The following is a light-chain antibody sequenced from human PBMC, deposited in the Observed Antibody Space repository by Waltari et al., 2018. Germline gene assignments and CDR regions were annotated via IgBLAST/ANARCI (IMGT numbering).Light chain of an antibody. V-gene: IGLV2-23*03. CDR2: EGS. Sequence: QSALTQPASVSGSPGQSITISCTGTSSDVGSYNLVSWYQQHPGKAPKLMIYEGSKRPSGVSNRFSGSKSGNMASLRISGLQAEDEADYYCCSYAGSSTFEVFGGGTKLTVL. CDR1: SSDVGSYNL. CDR3: CSYAGSSTFEV. J-gene: IGLJ2*01.